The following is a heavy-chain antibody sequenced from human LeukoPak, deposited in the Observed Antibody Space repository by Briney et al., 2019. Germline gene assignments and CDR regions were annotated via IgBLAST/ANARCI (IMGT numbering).Heavy chain of an antibody. V-gene: IGHV1-69*01. D-gene: IGHD1-1*01. CDR1: GGTFSSYA. Sequence: ASVTVSFKASGGTFSSYAISWVRQAPGQGLEWMGGIIPIFGTANYAQKFQGRVTITADESTSTAYMELSSLRSEDTAVYYCARRPKATWNYYYYGMDVWGQGTTVTVSS. CDR3: ARRPKATWNYYYYGMDV. J-gene: IGHJ6*02. CDR2: IIPIFGTA.